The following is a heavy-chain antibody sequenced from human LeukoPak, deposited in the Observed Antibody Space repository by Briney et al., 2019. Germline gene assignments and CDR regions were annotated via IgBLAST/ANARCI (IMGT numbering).Heavy chain of an antibody. J-gene: IGHJ4*02. D-gene: IGHD5-18*01. CDR3: ARGLGRTAMVTRGGVRFDY. Sequence: PVGSLRLSSAASEFSVGINYMTWVRQAPGKGLECLSLIYRGGSTYYADSVKGRFAISRDNSKNTLYLQMNSLRAEDTAVYYCARGLGRTAMVTRGGVRFDYWGQGTLVTVSS. V-gene: IGHV3-66*01. CDR1: EFSVGINY. CDR2: IYRGGST.